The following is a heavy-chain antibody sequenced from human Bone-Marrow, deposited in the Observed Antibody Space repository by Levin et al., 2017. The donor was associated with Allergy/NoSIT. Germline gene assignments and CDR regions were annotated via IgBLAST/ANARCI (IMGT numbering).Heavy chain of an antibody. CDR3: ARDSSNADAFDL. V-gene: IGHV3-11*05. J-gene: IGHJ3*01. CDR2: ISSSSRYA. D-gene: IGHD6-13*01. CDR1: GFTFSDYY. Sequence: GGSLRLSCAASGFTFSDYYMSWIRQAPGKGLEWVSYISSSSRYANYADSVKGRFTISRDNAKNSLYLQMNSLRAEDTAVYYCARDSSNADAFDLWGQGTMVTVSS.